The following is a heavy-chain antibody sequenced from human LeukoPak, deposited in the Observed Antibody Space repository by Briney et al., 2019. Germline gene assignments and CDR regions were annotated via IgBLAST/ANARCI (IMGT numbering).Heavy chain of an antibody. CDR1: GFPFGSYW. Sequence: GGSLRLSCAASGFPFGSYWMHWVHQAPGKGLMWVSRVKHDGSGASYADSVKGRFTISRDNARNTLYLEMNGLRAEDTAVYYCARDSETSYWGWGQGTLVTASS. V-gene: IGHV3-74*01. CDR2: VKHDGSGA. J-gene: IGHJ4*02. CDR3: ARDSETSYWG. D-gene: IGHD7-27*01.